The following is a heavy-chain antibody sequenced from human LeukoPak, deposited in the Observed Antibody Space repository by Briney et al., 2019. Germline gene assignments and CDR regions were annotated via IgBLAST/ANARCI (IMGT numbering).Heavy chain of an antibody. D-gene: IGHD3-22*01. J-gene: IGHJ4*02. V-gene: IGHV1-2*02. CDR3: ARGYYYDSSGYYSIIGDY. CDR2: INPNSGGT. CDR1: GYTFTGYY. Sequence: ASVKVSCKASGYTFTGYYMHWVRQAPGQGLEWMGWINPNSGGTNYAQKFQGRVTMTRDTSISTAYMELSRLRSDDTAVYYCARGYYYDSSGYYSIIGDYWGQGTLVTVSS.